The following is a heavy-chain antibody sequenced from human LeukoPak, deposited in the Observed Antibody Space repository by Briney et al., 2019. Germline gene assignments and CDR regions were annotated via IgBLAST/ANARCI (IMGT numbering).Heavy chain of an antibody. CDR1: GFTVSSNY. J-gene: IGHJ4*02. D-gene: IGHD3-22*01. V-gene: IGHV3-53*01. CDR3: ASYYYDSSGYYHGDY. CDR2: IYSGGST. Sequence: GGSLRLSCAASGFTVSSNYMSWVRQAPGKGLEWVSVIYSGGSTYYADSVKGRFTISRDNSKNTLYLQMNSLRAEDTAVYYCASYYYDSSGYYHGDYWGQGTLVTVSS.